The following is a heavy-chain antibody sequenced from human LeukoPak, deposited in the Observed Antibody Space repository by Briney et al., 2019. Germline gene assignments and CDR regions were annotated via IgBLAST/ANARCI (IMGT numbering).Heavy chain of an antibody. D-gene: IGHD3-9*01. CDR3: ARRDYDILTGYYNSDY. CDR2: IYYSGST. J-gene: IGHJ4*02. CDR1: GGSISSSSYY. V-gene: IGHV4-39*01. Sequence: SETLSLTCTVSGGSISSSSYYWGWIRQPPGKGLEWIGSIYYSGSTYYNPSPKSRVTISVDTSKNQFSLKLSSVTAADTAVYYCARRDYDILTGYYNSDYWGQGTLVTVSS.